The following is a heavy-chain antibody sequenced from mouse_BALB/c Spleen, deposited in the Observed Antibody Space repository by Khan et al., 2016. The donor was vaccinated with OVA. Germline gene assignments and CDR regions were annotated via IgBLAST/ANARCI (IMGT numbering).Heavy chain of an antibody. CDR3: ARRYYGGNLSWYFDV. CDR2: IFPGDDST. J-gene: IGHJ1*01. D-gene: IGHD1-1*02. CDR1: GYTFTNYD. Sequence: QVRLQQSGAELVKPGASVKLSCKASGYTFTNYDINWVRQRPEQGLEWIGWIFPGDDSTKYNEKLKGKATLTTDKSSNTAYMQLSRLTSEDSAVYFCARRYYGGNLSWYFDVWGAGTTVTVSS. V-gene: IGHV1-85*01.